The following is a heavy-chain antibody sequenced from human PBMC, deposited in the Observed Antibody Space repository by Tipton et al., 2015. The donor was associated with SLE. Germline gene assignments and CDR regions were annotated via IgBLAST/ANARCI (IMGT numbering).Heavy chain of an antibody. CDR1: RGSISSGGYY. V-gene: IGHV4-31*03. CDR2: IYYSGST. Sequence: TLSLTCTVSRGSISSGGYYWSWIRQHPGKGLEWIGYIYYSGSTYYNPSLKSRVTISVDTSKNQFSLKLSSVTAADTAVYYCARDLDSIGLDPWGQGTLVTVSS. J-gene: IGHJ5*02. CDR3: ARDLDSIGLDP. D-gene: IGHD6-19*01.